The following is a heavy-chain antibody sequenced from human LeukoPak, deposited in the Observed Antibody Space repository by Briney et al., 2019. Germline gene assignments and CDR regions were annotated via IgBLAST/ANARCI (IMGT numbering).Heavy chain of an antibody. CDR1: GYTFTSYG. CDR3: ARESHVTREDY. D-gene: IGHD3-10*01. CDR2: ISANDGNT. J-gene: IGHJ4*02. Sequence: ASVKVSCKASGYTFTSYGISWVRQAPGQGLEWMGWISANDGNTDYPQKLQGRITMTTDTSTSTAYMELRSLRSDDTAVYYCARESHVTREDYWGQGTLVTVSS. V-gene: IGHV1-18*01.